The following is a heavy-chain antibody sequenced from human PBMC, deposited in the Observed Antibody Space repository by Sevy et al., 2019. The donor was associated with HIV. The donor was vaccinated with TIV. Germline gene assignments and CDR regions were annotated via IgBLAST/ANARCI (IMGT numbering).Heavy chain of an antibody. D-gene: IGHD2-2*01. CDR3: ARYGSSASPPDWFDH. J-gene: IGHJ5*02. Sequence: SETLSLTCTVSGGSISSGDYYWSWIRESPGKGLEWLGYINYSGTTYYNPSLKSRVTMSVDTSKNQFSLKLSSVTAADTAVYFCARYGSSASPPDWFDHWGQGTLVTVSS. V-gene: IGHV4-30-4*08. CDR2: INYSGTT. CDR1: GGSISSGDYY.